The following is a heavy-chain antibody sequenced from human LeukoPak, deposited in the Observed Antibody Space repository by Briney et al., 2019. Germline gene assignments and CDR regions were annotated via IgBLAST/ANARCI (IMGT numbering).Heavy chain of an antibody. Sequence: PGGSLRLSCAASGFTFSSYSMNWVRQAPGKGLEWVSSISSSSSYIYYADSVKGRFTISRDNAKNSLYLQMNSPRAEDTAVYYCARDWAVLLLGHLDYWGQGTLVTVSS. D-gene: IGHD1-26*01. V-gene: IGHV3-21*01. CDR2: ISSSSSYI. CDR3: ARDWAVLLLGHLDY. CDR1: GFTFSSYS. J-gene: IGHJ4*02.